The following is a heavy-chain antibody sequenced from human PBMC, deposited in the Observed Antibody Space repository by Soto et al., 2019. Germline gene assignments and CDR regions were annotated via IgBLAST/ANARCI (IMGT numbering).Heavy chain of an antibody. CDR1: GYTFTGYY. Sequence: GASVKVSCKASGYTFTGYYMHWVRQAPGQGLEWMGWINPNSGGTNYAQKLQGRVTMTTDTSTSTAYMELRSLRSDDTAVYYCARDAATSGGQLDYYYYYGMDVWGQGTTVTVSS. D-gene: IGHD6-13*01. CDR3: ARDAATSGGQLDYYYYYGMDV. CDR2: INPNSGGT. J-gene: IGHJ6*02. V-gene: IGHV1-2*02.